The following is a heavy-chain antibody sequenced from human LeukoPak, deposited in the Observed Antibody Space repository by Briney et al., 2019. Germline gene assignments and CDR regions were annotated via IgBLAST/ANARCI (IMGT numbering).Heavy chain of an antibody. Sequence: GGSLRLSCAASGFTFSSYWMSWVRQAPGKGLEWVANIKQDGSEKYYVDSVKGRFTISRDNAKNSLYLQMNSLRAEDTAVYYCAREASRTTFGVVSMFDYWGQGTLVTVSS. V-gene: IGHV3-7*01. CDR1: GFTFSSYW. D-gene: IGHD3-3*01. CDR2: IKQDGSEK. CDR3: AREASRTTFGVVSMFDY. J-gene: IGHJ4*02.